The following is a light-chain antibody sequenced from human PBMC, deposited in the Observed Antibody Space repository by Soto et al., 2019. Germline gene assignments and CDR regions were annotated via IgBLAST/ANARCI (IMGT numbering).Light chain of an antibody. CDR1: QRVSSSY. J-gene: IGKJ5*01. CDR3: QQYNSYPLT. V-gene: IGKV3-20*01. CDR2: GAS. Sequence: EIVLTQSPGTLSLSPGERATLSCRASQRVSSSYLAWYQQKPGQAPRLLIYGASSRATGIPDRFSGSGSGTDFTLIISSLQPDDFATYYCQQYNSYPLTFGQGTRLEI.